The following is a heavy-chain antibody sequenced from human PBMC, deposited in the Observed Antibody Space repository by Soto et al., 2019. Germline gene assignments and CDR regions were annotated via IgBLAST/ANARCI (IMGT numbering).Heavy chain of an antibody. CDR3: ANSLYSNRYYYGMDV. V-gene: IGHV1-69*01. D-gene: IGHD4-4*01. J-gene: IGHJ6*02. CDR1: GGTFSSYA. CDR2: IIPIFGTA. Sequence: QVQLVQSGAEVKKPGSSVKVSCKASGGTFSSYAISWVRQAPGQGLEWMGGIIPIFGTANYAQKFQGRVTITADESTSTAYMQLSSLRSEDTTLYYCANSLYSNRYYYGMDVWGQGTTVTVSS.